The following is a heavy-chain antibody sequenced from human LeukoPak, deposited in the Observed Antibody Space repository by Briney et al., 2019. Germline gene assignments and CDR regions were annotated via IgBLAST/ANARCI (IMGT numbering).Heavy chain of an antibody. CDR2: ISGSGGST. V-gene: IGHV3-23*01. CDR1: GFTFTDYA. D-gene: IGHD5-24*01. CDR3: ARGAGYNYPYYFDY. J-gene: IGHJ4*02. Sequence: GGSLRLSCAASGFTFTDYAMTWVRQAPGKGLEWVSAISGSGGSTYYADSVKGRFTISRDNSKNTLYLQMNSLRAEDTAVYYCARGAGYNYPYYFDYWGQGTLVTVSS.